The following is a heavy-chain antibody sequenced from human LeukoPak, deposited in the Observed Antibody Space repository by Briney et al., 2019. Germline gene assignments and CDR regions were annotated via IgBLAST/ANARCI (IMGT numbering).Heavy chain of an antibody. CDR2: IYYSGST. CDR1: GGSISSGDYY. CDR3: AGASSLNDAFDI. V-gene: IGHV4-30-4*08. D-gene: IGHD2-2*01. J-gene: IGHJ3*02. Sequence: SETLSLTCTVSGGSISSGDYYWSWIRQPPGKGLVWIGYIYYSGSTYYNPSLKSRVTISVDTSKYQFSLKLSSVTAADTAVYYCAGASSLNDAFDIWGQGTMVTVSS.